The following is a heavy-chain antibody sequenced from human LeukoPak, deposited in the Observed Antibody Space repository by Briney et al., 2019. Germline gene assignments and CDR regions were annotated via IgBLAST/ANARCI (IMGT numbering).Heavy chain of an antibody. V-gene: IGHV3-30-3*01. CDR1: GFTFSSYA. Sequence: GGSLRLSCAASGFTFSSYAMHWVRQAPGKGLEWVAVISYDGSNKYYADSVKGRFTISRDNAKNSLYLQMNSLRAEDTAVYYCARDASWRGSFDYWGQGTLVTVSS. CDR2: ISYDGSNK. J-gene: IGHJ4*02. D-gene: IGHD2-2*01. CDR3: ARDASWRGSFDY.